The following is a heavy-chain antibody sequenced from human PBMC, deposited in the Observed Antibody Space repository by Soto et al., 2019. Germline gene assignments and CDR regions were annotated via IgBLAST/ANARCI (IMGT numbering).Heavy chain of an antibody. V-gene: IGHV3-23*01. Sequence: EVQLLESGGGLVQRGGSLSLSCAASGFTFNYYAMTWVRQAPGKGLEWVSTISASGGTTYYADSVKGRFTISRDNSKNTLYLQMNSLRAEDTAVYYCAKRGIEVAGKYRWFDPWGQGTLVTVSS. D-gene: IGHD6-19*01. J-gene: IGHJ5*02. CDR3: AKRGIEVAGKYRWFDP. CDR1: GFTFNYYA. CDR2: ISASGGTT.